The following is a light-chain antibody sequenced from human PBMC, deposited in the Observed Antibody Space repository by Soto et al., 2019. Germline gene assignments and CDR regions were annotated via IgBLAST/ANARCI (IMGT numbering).Light chain of an antibody. CDR2: GAS. CDR1: QSVSSN. J-gene: IGKJ1*01. CDR3: QQYGSSPPT. V-gene: IGKV3-15*01. Sequence: EIVMKKSPATLSVSPGERATLSRRASQSVSSNLAWYQQKPGQAPRLLIYGASTRATGIPARFSGSGSGTEFTLTINRLEPEDFALYYCQQYGSSPPTFGQGTNVDI.